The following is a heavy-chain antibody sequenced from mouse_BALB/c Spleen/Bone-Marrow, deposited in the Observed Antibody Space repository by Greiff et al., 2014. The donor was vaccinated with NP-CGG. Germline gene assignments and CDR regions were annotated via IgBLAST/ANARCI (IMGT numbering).Heavy chain of an antibody. V-gene: IGHV1S81*02. CDR3: TRSDYYDYQAWFAY. D-gene: IGHD2-4*01. CDR1: GYTFTNYY. Sequence: VQLQQSGAQLVKPGASVKLSCKTSGYTFTNYYIYWVKQRPGQGLEWIGEINPSNGGSNFNEKLKSKATLTVDKSSSTAYMQLSSLTSEDSAVYYCTRSDYYDYQAWFAYWGQGTLATVSA. CDR2: INPSNGGS. J-gene: IGHJ3*01.